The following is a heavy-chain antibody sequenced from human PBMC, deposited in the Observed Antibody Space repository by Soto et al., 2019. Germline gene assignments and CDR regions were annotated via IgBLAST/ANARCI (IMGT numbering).Heavy chain of an antibody. CDR2: IHSGGNT. CDR3: ARAGYSNSWYTVDY. J-gene: IGHJ4*02. D-gene: IGHD6-13*01. CDR1: GFTVSNNH. Sequence: GGSLRLSCAAAGFTVSNNHMNWVRQTPGKGLEWVSLIHSGGNTYYAESVKGRFTISRDNSKNTLYLQMNSLRAEDTAVYYCARAGYSNSWYTVDYWGQGTLVTVSS. V-gene: IGHV3-53*01.